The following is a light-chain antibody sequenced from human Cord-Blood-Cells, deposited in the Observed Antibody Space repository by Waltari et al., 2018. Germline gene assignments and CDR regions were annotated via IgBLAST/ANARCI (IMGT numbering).Light chain of an antibody. Sequence: DIVMTPSPDSLAVSLGERATIHCKSSQSVLYSSNNKNYLAWYQQKPGQPPKLLVYWASTRESGVPDRFSGSGSWTDFTLTISSLQAEDVAVYYCQQYYSTPFTFGPGTKVDIK. CDR2: WAS. J-gene: IGKJ3*01. V-gene: IGKV4-1*01. CDR1: QSVLYSSNNKNY. CDR3: QQYYSTPFT.